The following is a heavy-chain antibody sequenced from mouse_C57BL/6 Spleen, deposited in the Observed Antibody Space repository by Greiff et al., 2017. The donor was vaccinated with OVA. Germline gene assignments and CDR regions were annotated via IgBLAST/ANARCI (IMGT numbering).Heavy chain of an antibody. Sequence: VQLQQSGAELVRPGASVKLSCKASGYTFTDYYINWVKQRPGQGLEWIARIYPGSGNTYYNEKFKGKATLTAEKSSSTAYMQLSSLTSEDSAVYFCARDGTEDYFDYWGQGTTLTVSS. CDR3: ARDGTEDYFDY. CDR1: GYTFTDYY. J-gene: IGHJ2*01. CDR2: IYPGSGNT. V-gene: IGHV1-76*01. D-gene: IGHD3-3*01.